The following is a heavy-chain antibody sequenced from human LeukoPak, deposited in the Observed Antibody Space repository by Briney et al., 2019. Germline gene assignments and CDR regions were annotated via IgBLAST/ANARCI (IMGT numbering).Heavy chain of an antibody. CDR1: GFTFSSYA. D-gene: IGHD4-17*01. CDR3: AKGLSDGDFDY. V-gene: IGHV3-23*01. Sequence: GGSLRLSCAASGFTFSSYAMSWGGQAPGKGLEWVSAISGSGGSTYYADSVKGRFTISRDNSKNTLYLQMNSLRAEDTAVYYCAKGLSDGDFDYWGQGTLVTVSS. CDR2: ISGSGGST. J-gene: IGHJ4*02.